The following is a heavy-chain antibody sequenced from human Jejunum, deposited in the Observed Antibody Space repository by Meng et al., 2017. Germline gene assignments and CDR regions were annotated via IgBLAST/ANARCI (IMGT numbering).Heavy chain of an antibody. CDR2: ISYDGSNL. CDR1: GFTFSNYA. CDR3: ARAPDYGDFKYYFDY. Sequence: QVQRVEVGGGVVQPGKSLRLSCAASGFTFSNYAMHWVRQAPGKGLEWVAVISYDGSNLYYGDSVKGRFTISRDNSRNTLYLQMTSLRPEDTAVFYCARAPDYGDFKYYFDYWGQGILVTVSS. J-gene: IGHJ4*02. D-gene: IGHD4-17*01. V-gene: IGHV3-30*01.